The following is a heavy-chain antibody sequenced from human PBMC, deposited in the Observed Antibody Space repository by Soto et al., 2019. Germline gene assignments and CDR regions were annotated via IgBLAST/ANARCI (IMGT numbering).Heavy chain of an antibody. CDR3: ARSPLPSIYYDSSGYYYYYGMDV. Sequence: PGESLKISCKGSGYSFTSYWISWVRQMPGKGLEWMGRIDPSDSYTNYSPSFQGHVTTSADKSISTAYLQWSSLKASDTAMYYCARSPLPSIYYDSSGYYYYYGMDVWGQGTTVTVSS. V-gene: IGHV5-10-1*01. D-gene: IGHD3-22*01. CDR2: IDPSDSYT. J-gene: IGHJ6*02. CDR1: GYSFTSYW.